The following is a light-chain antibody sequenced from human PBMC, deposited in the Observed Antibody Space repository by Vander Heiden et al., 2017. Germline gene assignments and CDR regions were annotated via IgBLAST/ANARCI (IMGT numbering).Light chain of an antibody. CDR1: QSVSSN. CDR2: GAS. Sequence: DIVMTPSPATLSVSPGERATLACRARQSVSSNLAWYQQKPGQAPRLLIYGASTRATGSPARFSGSGSGTEFTLTISSLQSEDFAVDYCQQYNNWPPWTFGQGTKVEIK. J-gene: IGKJ1*01. CDR3: QQYNNWPPWT. V-gene: IGKV3-15*01.